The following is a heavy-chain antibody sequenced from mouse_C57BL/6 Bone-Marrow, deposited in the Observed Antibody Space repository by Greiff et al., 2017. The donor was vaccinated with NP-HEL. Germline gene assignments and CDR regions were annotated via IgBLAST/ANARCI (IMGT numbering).Heavy chain of an antibody. CDR2: ISSGGSYT. J-gene: IGHJ2*01. D-gene: IGHD2-12*01. CDR3: ARPYYNGGYFDY. CDR1: GFTFSSYG. Sequence: VMLVESGGDLVKPGGSLKLSCAASGFTFSSYGMSWVRQTPDKRLEWVATISSGGSYTYYPDSVKGRFTISRDNAKNTLYLQMSSLKSEDTAMYYCARPYYNGGYFDYWGQGTTLTVSS. V-gene: IGHV5-6*01.